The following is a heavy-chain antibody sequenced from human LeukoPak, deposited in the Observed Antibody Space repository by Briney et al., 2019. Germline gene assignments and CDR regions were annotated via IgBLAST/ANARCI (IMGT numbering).Heavy chain of an antibody. Sequence: PSETLSPTCTVFDGSISSYYWRWIPQPPGKGLEWIGYIYYSGSTNYNPSLKSRVTISVDTSKNQFSLKVSSVTAADTAVYYCARASTYYYASGSYHTPFDFWGQGTLVTVSS. V-gene: IGHV4-59*01. D-gene: IGHD3-10*01. J-gene: IGHJ4*02. CDR1: DGSISSYY. CDR3: ARASTYYYASGSYHTPFDF. CDR2: IYYSGST.